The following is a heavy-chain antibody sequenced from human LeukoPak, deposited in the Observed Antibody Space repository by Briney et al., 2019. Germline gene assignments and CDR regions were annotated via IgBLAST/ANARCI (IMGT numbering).Heavy chain of an antibody. V-gene: IGHV1-2*02. CDR3: ARPYVRRSLRFLEWLLFY. Sequence: GASVKVSCKASGYTFTGYYMHWVRQAPGQGLEWMGWINPNSGGTNYAQKFQGRVTMTRDTSISTAYMELSRLRSDDTAVYYCARPYVRRSLRFLEWLLFYWGQGTLVTVSS. J-gene: IGHJ4*02. D-gene: IGHD3-3*01. CDR1: GYTFTGYY. CDR2: INPNSGGT.